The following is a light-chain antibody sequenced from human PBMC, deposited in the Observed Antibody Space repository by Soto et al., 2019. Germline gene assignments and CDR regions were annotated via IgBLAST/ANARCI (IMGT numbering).Light chain of an antibody. V-gene: IGKV3-20*01. CDR3: QQYDRSWT. CDR2: GAS. Sequence: EIVLTQSPGHLSLSPGERATLSCRASQSVSHNYLAWYQQKPGQAPTLLIYGASSRATGIPDRFSGSGSGTDVILTISRLEPEDFAVYYCQQYDRSWTFGQGTKVEIK. J-gene: IGKJ1*01. CDR1: QSVSHNY.